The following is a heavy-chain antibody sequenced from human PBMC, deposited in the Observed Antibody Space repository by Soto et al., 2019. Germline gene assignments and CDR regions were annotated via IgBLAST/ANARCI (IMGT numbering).Heavy chain of an antibody. CDR2: IIPIFGTA. Sequence: QVQLVQSGAEVKKPGSSVKVSCKASGGTFSSYAISWVRQAPGQGLEWMGGIIPIFGTANYAQKFQGRVTITAYESTSTAYMDLSSLRSEVTAVYYCAREAVAEWYYYGMDVWGQGTTVTVSS. CDR1: GGTFSSYA. J-gene: IGHJ6*02. D-gene: IGHD6-19*01. CDR3: AREAVAEWYYYGMDV. V-gene: IGHV1-69*12.